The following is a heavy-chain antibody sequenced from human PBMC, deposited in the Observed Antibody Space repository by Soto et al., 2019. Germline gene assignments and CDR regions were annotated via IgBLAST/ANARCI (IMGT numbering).Heavy chain of an antibody. CDR1: GFTFSSYW. CDR3: ARDVQYVDDYYYYGMDV. CDR2: IKQDGSEK. J-gene: IGHJ6*02. Sequence: PGGSLRLSCAASGFTFSSYWMSWVRQAPGKGLEWVANIKQDGSEKYYVDSVKGRFTISRDNAKNSLYLQMNSLRAEDTAVYYCARDVQYVDDYYYYGMDVWGQGTTVTVSS. V-gene: IGHV3-7*03. D-gene: IGHD2-8*01.